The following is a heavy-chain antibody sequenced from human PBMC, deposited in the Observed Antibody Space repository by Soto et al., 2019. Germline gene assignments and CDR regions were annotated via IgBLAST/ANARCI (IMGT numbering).Heavy chain of an antibody. CDR3: PRDRGESYGPGALDV. CDR1: GGSISSYH. V-gene: IGHV4-59*01. CDR2: VYYTGST. D-gene: IGHD5-18*01. J-gene: IGHJ3*01. Sequence: SETLSLTCTVSGGSISSYHWNWIRRPPGRGPEWIGHVYYTGSTHCNPSLNRRVTITLDPSKSQFSLKLSSVTASATPAYYWPRDRGESYGPGALDVWGQGAMVTVS.